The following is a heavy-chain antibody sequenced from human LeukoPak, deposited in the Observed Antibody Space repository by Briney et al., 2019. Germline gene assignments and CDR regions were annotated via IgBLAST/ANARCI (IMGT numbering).Heavy chain of an antibody. Sequence: SETLSLTCTVSGGSISSSAYYWGWIRQPPGKGLEWIGSISYSGSTYHNPSLKSRVTISVDTSKNRFSLKLISVTAADTAVYYCATYSGTFYLQFEYWGQGTLVTVSS. CDR1: GGSISSSAYY. D-gene: IGHD1-26*01. CDR3: ATYSGTFYLQFEY. CDR2: ISYSGST. V-gene: IGHV4-39*01. J-gene: IGHJ4*02.